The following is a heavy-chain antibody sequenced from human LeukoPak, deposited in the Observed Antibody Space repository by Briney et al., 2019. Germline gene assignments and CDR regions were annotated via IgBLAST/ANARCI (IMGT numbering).Heavy chain of an antibody. CDR1: GGSISSSSYY. CDR3: ARLAPDMRWFGELWTYYFDY. CDR2: IYYSGST. V-gene: IGHV4-39*01. D-gene: IGHD3-10*01. Sequence: PSETMSLTCTVSGGSISSSSYYWGWIRQPPGKGLEWIGRIYYSGSTYYNPSLKSRVTISVDTSKNQFSLKLSCVTAADTAVYYCARLAPDMRWFGELWTYYFDYWGQGTLVTVSS. J-gene: IGHJ4*02.